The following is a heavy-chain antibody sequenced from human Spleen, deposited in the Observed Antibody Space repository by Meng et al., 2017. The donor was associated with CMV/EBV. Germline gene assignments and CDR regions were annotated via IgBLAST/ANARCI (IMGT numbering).Heavy chain of an antibody. D-gene: IGHD4-11*01. CDR2: ISAYNGNT. CDR1: GYTFTSYG. V-gene: IGHV1-18*01. Sequence: ASVKVSCKASGYTFTSYGISWVRQAPGQGLEWMGWISAYNGNTNYAQKLQGRVTMTTDTSTSTAYMELRSLRSDDTAVYYCASSPSGYSNRGWDFDYWGQGTLVTVSS. J-gene: IGHJ4*02. CDR3: ASSPSGYSNRGWDFDY.